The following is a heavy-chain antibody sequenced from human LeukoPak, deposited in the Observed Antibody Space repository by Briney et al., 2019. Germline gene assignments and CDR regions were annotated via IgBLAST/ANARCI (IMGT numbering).Heavy chain of an antibody. J-gene: IGHJ3*01. CDR1: GYIFTDYY. D-gene: IGHD3-22*01. Sequence: VASVKVSCTTSGYIFTDYYIHWVRQAPGQGLEWMGWINPNTGGTHFAQKFQGRVTMTRNTSMTTTYMELSSLTSDDSAVFYCARYFYDSSGSSSDAFDFWGQGTMVTVSS. V-gene: IGHV1-2*02. CDR3: ARYFYDSSGSSSDAFDF. CDR2: INPNTGGT.